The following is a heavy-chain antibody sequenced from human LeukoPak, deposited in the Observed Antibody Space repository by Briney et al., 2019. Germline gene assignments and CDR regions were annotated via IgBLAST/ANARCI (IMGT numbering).Heavy chain of an antibody. CDR1: GGSISSYY. Sequence: SETLSLTCTVSGGSISSYYWSWIRQPPGKRPEWIGHVFFTGSTTYNPTLEGRVTISIDTSGSQFSLKLTSVTAADTAVYYCARVEWELLGAHLWGQGILLSVSS. V-gene: IGHV4-4*08. J-gene: IGHJ4*02. CDR3: ARVEWELLGAHL. D-gene: IGHD1-26*01. CDR2: VFFTGST.